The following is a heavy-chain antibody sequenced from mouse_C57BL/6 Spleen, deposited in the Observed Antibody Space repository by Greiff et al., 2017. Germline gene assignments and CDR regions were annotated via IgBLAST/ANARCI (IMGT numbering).Heavy chain of an antibody. Sequence: QVQLQQPGTELVKPGASVKLSCKASGYTFTSYSMHWVKQRPGQGLEWIGNINPSNGGTNYNEKFKSKATLTVDKSSSTAYMQLSSLTSEDSAVYYCARGAEIDYYGGNYCDDWGQGTTLTVSS. CDR2: INPSNGGT. CDR3: ARGAEIDYYGGNYCDD. V-gene: IGHV1-53*01. D-gene: IGHD1-1*01. J-gene: IGHJ2*01. CDR1: GYTFTSYS.